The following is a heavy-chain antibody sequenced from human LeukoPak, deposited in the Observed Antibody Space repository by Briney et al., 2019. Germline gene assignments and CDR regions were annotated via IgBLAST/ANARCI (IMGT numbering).Heavy chain of an antibody. V-gene: IGHV3-23*01. CDR3: EGYSYGYDYYYGMDV. J-gene: IGHJ6*02. Sequence: GGSLRLSCAASGFTFSSYAMSWVRQAPGKGLEWVSAISGSGGSTYYADSVKGRFTISRDNSKNTLYLQMNSLRAEDTAVYYCEGYSYGYDYYYGMDVWGQGTTVTVS. CDR1: GFTFSSYA. CDR2: ISGSGGST. D-gene: IGHD5-18*01.